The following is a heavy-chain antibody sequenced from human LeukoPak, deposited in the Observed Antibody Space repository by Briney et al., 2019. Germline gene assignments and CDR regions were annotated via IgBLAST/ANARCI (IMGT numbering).Heavy chain of an antibody. CDR3: ARDGFYYDSSGYLDWYFDL. D-gene: IGHD3-22*01. CDR1: GFTFSSYS. Sequence: PGGSLRLSCAASGFTFSSYSMNWLRQAPGKGLEWVSYISSSSGTKYYADSVKGRFTISRDSARNSLFLQMNSLRDEDTAVYYCARDGFYYDSSGYLDWYFDLWGRGTLVTVSS. V-gene: IGHV3-48*02. J-gene: IGHJ2*01. CDR2: ISSSSGTK.